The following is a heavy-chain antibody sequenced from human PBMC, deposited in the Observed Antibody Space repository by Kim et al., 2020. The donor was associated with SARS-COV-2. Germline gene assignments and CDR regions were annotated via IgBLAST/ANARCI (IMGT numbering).Heavy chain of an antibody. Sequence: SETLSLTCTVSGGSISSSSYYWGWICQPPGKGLEWIGSIYYSGSTYYNPSLKSRVTISVDTSKNQFSLKLSSVTAADTAVYYCARDSRYSYGTFDPWGQGTLVTVSS. CDR1: GGSISSSSYY. V-gene: IGHV4-39*07. CDR2: IYYSGST. CDR3: ARDSRYSYGTFDP. J-gene: IGHJ5*02. D-gene: IGHD5-18*01.